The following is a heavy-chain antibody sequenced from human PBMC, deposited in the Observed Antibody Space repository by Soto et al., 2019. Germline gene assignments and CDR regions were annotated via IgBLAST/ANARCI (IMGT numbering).Heavy chain of an antibody. J-gene: IGHJ6*02. CDR2: IIPIYGTA. D-gene: IGHD3-9*01. CDR3: AKDRRADWESYYYYAMDV. Sequence: SVKVSCKASGGTFSSVTISWVRQAPGQGLEWMGGIIPIYGTANYAQKFQGRVTITADASTRTAYMELSSLRSEDTAVYYCAKDRRADWESYYYYAMDVWGQGTTVTVS. V-gene: IGHV1-69*13. CDR1: GGTFSSVT.